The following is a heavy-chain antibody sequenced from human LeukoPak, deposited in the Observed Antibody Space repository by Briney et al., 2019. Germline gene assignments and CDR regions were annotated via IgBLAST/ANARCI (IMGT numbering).Heavy chain of an antibody. J-gene: IGHJ4*02. D-gene: IGHD5-18*01. CDR3: TRAGGYSYGSHY. V-gene: IGHV3-21*01. CDR2: ISDTSSYI. CDR1: GFTFSNYN. Sequence: PGRSLRLSCAASGFTFSNYNMNWVRQAPGKGLEWVSSISDTSSYIYYADSVKGRFTISRDNAKNSLYLQMNSLRAEDTAVYYCTRAGGYSYGSHYWGQGTLVPVSS.